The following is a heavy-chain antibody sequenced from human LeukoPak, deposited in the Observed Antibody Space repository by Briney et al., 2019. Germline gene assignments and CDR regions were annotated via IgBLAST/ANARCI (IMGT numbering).Heavy chain of an antibody. CDR3: ARDRAAAGRPWYFAL. D-gene: IGHD6-13*01. Sequence: PSQTLSLTCTVSGGSISSGGYYWSWIRQPPGKGLEWIGYIYHSGSTYYNPSLKSRVTISVDRSKNQFSLKLSSVTAADTAVYYCARDRAAAGRPWYFALWGRGTLVTVSS. J-gene: IGHJ2*01. CDR1: GGSISSGGYY. CDR2: IYHSGST. V-gene: IGHV4-30-2*01.